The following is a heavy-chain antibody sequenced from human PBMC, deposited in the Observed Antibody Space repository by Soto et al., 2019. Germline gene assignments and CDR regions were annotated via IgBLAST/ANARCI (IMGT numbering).Heavy chain of an antibody. V-gene: IGHV3-23*01. J-gene: IGHJ6*02. Sequence: SGGSLRLSCAASGFTFSSYAMSWVRQAPGKGLEWVSAISGSGGSTYYADSVKGRFTISRDNSKNTLYLQMNSLRAEDTAVYYCAKANIAAAGTDYYYYGMDVRGQGTTVTVSS. CDR1: GFTFSSYA. D-gene: IGHD6-13*01. CDR3: AKANIAAAGTDYYYYGMDV. CDR2: ISGSGGST.